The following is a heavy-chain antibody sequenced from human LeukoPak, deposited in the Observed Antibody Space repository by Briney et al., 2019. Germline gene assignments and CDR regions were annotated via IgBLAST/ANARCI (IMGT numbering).Heavy chain of an antibody. J-gene: IGHJ4*02. V-gene: IGHV3-21*05. CDR2: ISSSSSYT. Sequence: GRSLRLSCAASGFTFSSYGMHWVRQAPGKGLEWVSYISSSSSYTNYADSVKGRFTISRDNAKNSLYLQMNSLRAEDTAVYYCARTSGVTREDYFDYWGQGTLVTVSS. CDR3: ARTSGVTREDYFDY. D-gene: IGHD1-26*01. CDR1: GFTFSSYG.